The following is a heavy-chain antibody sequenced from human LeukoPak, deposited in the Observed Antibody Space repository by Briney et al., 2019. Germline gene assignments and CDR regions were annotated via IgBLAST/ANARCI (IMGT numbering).Heavy chain of an antibody. V-gene: IGHV4-4*02. CDR3: ASVHGSQGDC. CDR1: GASISSNNW. Sequence: WETLSLTCAVSGASISSNNWWSWVRQPPGKGLEWIGEIYHSGSTNYNPSLKSRVTISVDKSKNQFSLKLNSVTAADTAVYYCASVHGSQGDCWGQGTLVTVSS. CDR2: IYHSGST. J-gene: IGHJ4*02.